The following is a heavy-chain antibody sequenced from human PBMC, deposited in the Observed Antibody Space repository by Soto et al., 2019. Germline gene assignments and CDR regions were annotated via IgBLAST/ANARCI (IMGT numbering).Heavy chain of an antibody. V-gene: IGHV1-3*01. D-gene: IGHD2-21*02. J-gene: IGHJ2*01. CDR2: INAGNGNT. Sequence: ASVKVSCKASGYTFSNYAIHWVRRAPGQRLEWMGWINAGNGNTKSSQRFQGRVTITRDTSASTAYMELSSLRSEDTAVYYCARDGLYCGGDCYHFWYFDLWGRGTLVTVS. CDR1: GYTFSNYA. CDR3: ARDGLYCGGDCYHFWYFDL.